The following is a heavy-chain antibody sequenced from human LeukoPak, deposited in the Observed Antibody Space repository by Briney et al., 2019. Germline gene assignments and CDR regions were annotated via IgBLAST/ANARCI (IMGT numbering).Heavy chain of an antibody. CDR2: IHYSGST. CDR3: ARRYHDSSFSY. Sequence: SETLSLTCTVSGGSVSSGSNYWSWIRQPPGKGLEWIGYIHYSGSTSHSPALKSRVTISVDKSNNQFSLKLSSVTAADTAVYYCARRYHDSSFSYWGQGTLVTVSS. V-gene: IGHV4-61*01. D-gene: IGHD3-22*01. CDR1: GGSVSSGSNY. J-gene: IGHJ4*02.